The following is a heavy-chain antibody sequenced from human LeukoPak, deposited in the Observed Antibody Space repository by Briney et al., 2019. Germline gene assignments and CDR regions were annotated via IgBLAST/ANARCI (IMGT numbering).Heavy chain of an antibody. J-gene: IGHJ6*03. D-gene: IGHD2-2*01. CDR2: ISSSSSTI. CDR1: GFTFSSYS. Sequence: PGGSLSLSCAASGFTFSSYSMNWVRQAPGKGLEWVSYISSSSSTIYYADSVKGRFTISRDNAKNSLYLQMNSLRDEDTAVYYCARDGTSCYFSSCYYYYYMDVWGKGTTVTVSS. V-gene: IGHV3-48*02. CDR3: ARDGTSCYFSSCYYYYYMDV.